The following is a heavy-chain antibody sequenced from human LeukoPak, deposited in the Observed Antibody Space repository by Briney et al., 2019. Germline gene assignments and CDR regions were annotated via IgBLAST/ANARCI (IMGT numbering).Heavy chain of an antibody. D-gene: IGHD2-2*01. CDR1: GFTFSSYA. CDR3: ARDRAQVRGEDIVVVPGGSGMDV. Sequence: GGSLRLSCAASGFTFSSYAMHWVRQAPGKGLEWVAVISYDGSNKYYADSVKGRFTISRDNSKNTLYLQMNSLRAEDTAVYYCARDRAQVRGEDIVVVPGGSGMDVWGKGTTVTVSS. J-gene: IGHJ6*04. V-gene: IGHV3-30-3*01. CDR2: ISYDGSNK.